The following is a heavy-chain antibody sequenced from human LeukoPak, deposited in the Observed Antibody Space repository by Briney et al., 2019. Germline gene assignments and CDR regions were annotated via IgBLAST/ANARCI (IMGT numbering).Heavy chain of an antibody. CDR2: ISSSSSYI. D-gene: IGHD1-14*01. J-gene: IGHJ5*02. CDR1: GFTFSSYS. Sequence: GGSLRLSCAASGFTFSSYSMNWVRQAPGKGLEWVSSISSSSSYIYYADSVKGRFTISRDNAKNSLYLQMNSLRAEDTAVYYCARERAPDGFDLWGQGTLVTVSS. CDR3: ARERAPDGFDL. V-gene: IGHV3-21*01.